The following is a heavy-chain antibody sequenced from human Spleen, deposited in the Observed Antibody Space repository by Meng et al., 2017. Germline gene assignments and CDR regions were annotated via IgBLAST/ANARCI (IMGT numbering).Heavy chain of an antibody. CDR1: GGSGSSGNYY. J-gene: IGHJ2*01. D-gene: IGHD3-10*01. Sequence: QAHVQESGPGLVRPSDTLSLTCTVSGGSGSSGNYYWSWVRQPPGKGLELIGFIYQTGSTDCNPSLKRRVTISVDTSNNHFSLKLTSVTAADTAVYYCARSYGSGTYWYFDLWGRGTLVTVSS. V-gene: IGHV4-61*03. CDR2: IYQTGST. CDR3: ARSYGSGTYWYFDL.